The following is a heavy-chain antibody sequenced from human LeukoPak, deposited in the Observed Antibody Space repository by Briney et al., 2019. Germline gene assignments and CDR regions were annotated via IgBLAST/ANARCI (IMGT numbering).Heavy chain of an antibody. CDR3: ARDRGGSGNNWFDP. D-gene: IGHD3-10*01. J-gene: IGHJ5*02. V-gene: IGHV4-31*03. Sequence: PSQTLSLTCTVSGGSISSGGYYWSWIRQHPGKGLEWIGYIYYSGSTYYNPSLKSRVTISVDTSKNQFSLKLSSVTAADTAVYYCARDRGGSGNNWFDPWGQGTLVTVSS. CDR1: GGSISSGGYY. CDR2: IYYSGST.